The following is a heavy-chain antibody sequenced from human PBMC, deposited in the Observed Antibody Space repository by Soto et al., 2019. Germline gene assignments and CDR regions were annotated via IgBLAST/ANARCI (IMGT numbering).Heavy chain of an antibody. D-gene: IGHD4-17*01. CDR1: GFTFSNAW. CDR3: TTDDYGGNFDY. CDR2: IKSKTDGGTT. Sequence: GGSLRLSCAASGFTFSNAWMSWVRQAPGKGLEWVGHIKSKTDGGTTDYAAPVKGRFTISRDDSKNTLYLQMNSLKTEDTAVYYCTTDDYGGNFDYWGQGTLVTVSS. J-gene: IGHJ4*02. V-gene: IGHV3-15*01.